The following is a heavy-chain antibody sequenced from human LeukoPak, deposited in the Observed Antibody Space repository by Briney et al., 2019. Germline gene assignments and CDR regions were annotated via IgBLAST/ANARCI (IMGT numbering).Heavy chain of an antibody. D-gene: IGHD2-2*01. CDR3: ARRGCSSTSCSEDY. CDR2: IYHSGST. J-gene: IGHJ4*02. Sequence: SQTLSLTCAVWGGSIRWGGYSGRWIRQPRGKGREWIGYIYHSGSTYYNPSLQSRVTISVDRSKNQFSLKLSSVTAADTAVYYCARRGCSSTSCSEDYWGQGTLVTVSS. V-gene: IGHV4-30-2*01. CDR1: GGSIRWGGYS.